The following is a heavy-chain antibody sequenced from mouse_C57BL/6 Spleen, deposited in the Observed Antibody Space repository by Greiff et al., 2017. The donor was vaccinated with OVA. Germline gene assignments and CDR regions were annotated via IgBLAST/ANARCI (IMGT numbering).Heavy chain of an antibody. Sequence: QVQLQQPGAELVMPGASVKLSCKASGYTFTSYWMHWVKQRPGQGLEWIGEIDPSDSYTYYHQKFKGKSTLTVDKSSSTAYMQLSSLTSEDSAVYYCARPSTAAQASFAYWGQGTLVTVSA. V-gene: IGHV1-69*01. CDR1: GYTFTSYW. J-gene: IGHJ3*01. CDR2: IDPSDSYT. CDR3: ARPSTAAQASFAY. D-gene: IGHD3-2*02.